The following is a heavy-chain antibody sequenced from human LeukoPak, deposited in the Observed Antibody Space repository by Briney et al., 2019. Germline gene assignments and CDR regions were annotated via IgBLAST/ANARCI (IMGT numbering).Heavy chain of an antibody. J-gene: IGHJ4*02. D-gene: IGHD1-26*01. CDR2: ISSGSSYI. Sequence: GGSLRLSCAASGFTFSSTSMNWVRQAPGKGLEWVSSISSGSSYIFYADSVKGRFTISRDNAKNSLYLQMNSLRAEDTAVYYCAREFFDREGGTTVLDYWGQGTLVTVSS. V-gene: IGHV3-21*01. CDR3: AREFFDREGGTTVLDY. CDR1: GFTFSSTS.